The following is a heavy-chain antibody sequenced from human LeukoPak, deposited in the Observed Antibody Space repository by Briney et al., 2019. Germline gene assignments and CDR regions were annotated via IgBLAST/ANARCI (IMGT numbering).Heavy chain of an antibody. D-gene: IGHD4-17*01. CDR3: ARPPDYGERLAFDI. Sequence: GASLKISCKGSGSSFTSYWIGWVRPMPGKGLEWMGIIYPGDSDTRYSPSFQGQVTISADKSLSTAYLQWSSLKASDTAMYYCARPPDYGERLAFDIWGQGTMVTVSS. J-gene: IGHJ3*02. CDR2: IYPGDSDT. CDR1: GSSFTSYW. V-gene: IGHV5-51*01.